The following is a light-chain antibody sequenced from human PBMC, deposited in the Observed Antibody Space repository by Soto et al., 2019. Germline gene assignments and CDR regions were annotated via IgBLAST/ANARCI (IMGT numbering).Light chain of an antibody. V-gene: IGKV1-5*03. J-gene: IGKJ2*01. CDR1: QSIDSW. Sequence: DIQMTQSPSTLAASVGDRVTITCRASQSIDSWWAWYQQIPGKAPKLLISQASRLESGVPSRFSGSGSGTEFTLTISSLQPDDFTTYYCQHYNSYPYTFGQGTKVEIK. CDR2: QAS. CDR3: QHYNSYPYT.